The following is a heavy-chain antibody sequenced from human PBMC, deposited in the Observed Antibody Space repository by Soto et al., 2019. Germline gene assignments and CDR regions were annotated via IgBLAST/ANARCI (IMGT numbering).Heavy chain of an antibody. Sequence: GGSLRLSCAASGFTFSSYWMSWVRQAPGKGLEWVANIKQDGSEKYYVDSVKGRFTISRDNAKNSLYLQMNSLRAEDTAVYYCASSGGAGGYDYPSDGMDVWGQGTTVTVSS. CDR2: IKQDGSEK. J-gene: IGHJ6*02. V-gene: IGHV3-7*05. D-gene: IGHD5-12*01. CDR1: GFTFSSYW. CDR3: ASSGGAGGYDYPSDGMDV.